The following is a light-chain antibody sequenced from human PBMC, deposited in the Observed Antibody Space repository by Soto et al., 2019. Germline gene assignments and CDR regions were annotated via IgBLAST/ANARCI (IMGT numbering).Light chain of an antibody. V-gene: IGKV3-20*01. CDR2: AAS. CDR1: QSISSSQ. Sequence: EVLLTQSPFTLSFSPGEIATLSCRASQSISSSQLTWFQQKPGQAPRLLIYAASNRAAGIPDRFSGSGSGTDFTLTISRLEPEDFAVYYCQQYGSAPFTFGGGTKVDIK. J-gene: IGKJ4*01. CDR3: QQYGSAPFT.